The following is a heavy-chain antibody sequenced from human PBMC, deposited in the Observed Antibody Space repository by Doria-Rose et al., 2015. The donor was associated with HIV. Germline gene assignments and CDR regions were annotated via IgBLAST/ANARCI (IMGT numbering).Heavy chain of an antibody. CDR3: ARIKSSRWYHKYYFDF. J-gene: IGHJ4*02. D-gene: IGHD6-13*01. Sequence: ESGPVLVKPTETLTLTCTVSGVSLSSPGMGVSWIRQPPGKALEWLANIFSDDDRSYKTSLKSRLTISRATSKSQVVLTMTDMDPVDTATYYCARIKSSRWYHKYYFDFWGQGTLVIVSA. CDR2: IFSDDDR. V-gene: IGHV2-26*01. CDR1: GVSLSSPGMG.